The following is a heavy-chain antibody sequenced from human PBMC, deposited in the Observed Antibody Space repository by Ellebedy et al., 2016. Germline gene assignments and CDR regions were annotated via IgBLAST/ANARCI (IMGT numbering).Heavy chain of an antibody. CDR2: IYYSGST. D-gene: IGHD2-2*01. V-gene: IGHV4-39*01. CDR3: ARHKSGYQLLFKSAWFDP. Sequence: SETLSLXCTVSGGSISSSSYYWGWIRQPPGKGLEWIGSIYYSGSTYYNPSLKSRVTISVDTSKNQFSLKLSSVTAADTAVYYCARHKSGYQLLFKSAWFDPWGQGTLVTVSS. CDR1: GGSISSSSYY. J-gene: IGHJ5*02.